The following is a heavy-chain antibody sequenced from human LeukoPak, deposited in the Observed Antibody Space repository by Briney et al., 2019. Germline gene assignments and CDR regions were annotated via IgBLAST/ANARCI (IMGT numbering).Heavy chain of an antibody. V-gene: IGHV4-31*03. CDR3: ARAELVVPAAIDY. D-gene: IGHD2-2*01. CDR1: GGSISSGGYY. J-gene: IGHJ4*02. Sequence: SETLSLTCTVCGGSISSGGYYWSWIRQHPGKGLEWIGYIYYSGSTYYNPSLKSRVTISVDTSKNQFSLKLSSVTAADTAVYYCARAELVVPAAIDYWGQGTLVTVSS. CDR2: IYYSGST.